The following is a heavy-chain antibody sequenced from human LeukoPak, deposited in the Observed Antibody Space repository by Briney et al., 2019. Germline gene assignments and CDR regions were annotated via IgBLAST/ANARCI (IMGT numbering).Heavy chain of an antibody. Sequence: GGSLRLSCAASDFTFTNAWMNWVRQAPGMGLEWVGRIKSKIDGGTTEYAAPVKGRFTISRDDSKSIAYLQMNSLKTEDTAVYYCSRGLRFLEWRRGVDYWGQGTLVTVSS. D-gene: IGHD3-3*01. CDR3: SRGLRFLEWRRGVDY. J-gene: IGHJ4*02. CDR2: IKSKIDGGTT. CDR1: DFTFTNAW. V-gene: IGHV3-15*07.